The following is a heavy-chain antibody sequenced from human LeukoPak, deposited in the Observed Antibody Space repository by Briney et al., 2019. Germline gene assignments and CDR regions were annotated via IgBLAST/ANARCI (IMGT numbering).Heavy chain of an antibody. J-gene: IGHJ4*02. D-gene: IGHD1-26*01. CDR1: GGSISSGGYS. Sequence: SQTLSLTCAVSGGSISSGGYSWSWIRQPPGKGLEWIGYIYHSGSTNCNPSLKSRVTISVDTSKNQFSLKLSSVTAADTAVYYCARAQWELHLDYWGQGTLVTVSS. CDR3: ARAQWELHLDY. CDR2: IYHSGST. V-gene: IGHV4-30-2*01.